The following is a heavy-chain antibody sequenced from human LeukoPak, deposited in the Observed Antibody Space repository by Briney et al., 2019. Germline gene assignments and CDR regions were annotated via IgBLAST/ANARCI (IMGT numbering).Heavy chain of an antibody. Sequence: GGSLRLSCAASGFTFSSYEMNWVRQAPGKGLEWVSYISSSGSTIYYADSVKGRFTISRDNAKNSLYLQMNSLRAEDTAVYYCAREMVTTDSRLGYLGQGTLVTVSS. D-gene: IGHD4-17*01. CDR2: ISSSGSTI. V-gene: IGHV3-48*03. CDR3: AREMVTTDSRLGY. J-gene: IGHJ4*02. CDR1: GFTFSSYE.